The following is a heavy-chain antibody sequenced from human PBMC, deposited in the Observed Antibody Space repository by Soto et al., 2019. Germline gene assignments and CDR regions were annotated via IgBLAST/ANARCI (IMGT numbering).Heavy chain of an antibody. Sequence: GGSLRLSCAASGFTFSSYGMHWVRQAPGKGLEWVAVIWYDGSNKCYADSVKGRFTISRDNSKNTLYLQMNSLRAEDTAVYYCARESMVRGVIYYYGMDVWGQGTTVTVSS. J-gene: IGHJ6*02. CDR1: GFTFSSYG. D-gene: IGHD3-10*01. V-gene: IGHV3-33*01. CDR2: IWYDGSNK. CDR3: ARESMVRGVIYYYGMDV.